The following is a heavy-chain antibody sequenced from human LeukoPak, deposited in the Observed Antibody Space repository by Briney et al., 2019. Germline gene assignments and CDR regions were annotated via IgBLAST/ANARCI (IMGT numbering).Heavy chain of an antibody. CDR3: ARRRQVMPIAINENWFDP. J-gene: IGHJ5*02. V-gene: IGHV1-8*01. D-gene: IGHD2-21*01. CDR2: VNPNRGTT. CDR1: GYNFRSYD. Sequence: GASVKVSCKASGYNFRSYDINWVRQATGQDLEWMGWVNPNRGTTGYAQKFQGRVTMTRNSSISTFYMELSSLTSEDTAVYYCARRRQVMPIAINENWFDPWGQGTLVTVSS.